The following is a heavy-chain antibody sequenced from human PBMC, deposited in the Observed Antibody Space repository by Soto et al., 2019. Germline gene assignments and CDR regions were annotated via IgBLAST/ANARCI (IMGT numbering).Heavy chain of an antibody. CDR3: AKVRQYPRDYFHY. Sequence: EVKLLESGGGLVQPGGSLRLSCGVSGFTVTSNGVSWVRQAPGKGLEWVSAISPNGQGIWYADSVKGRFTISKDISRNTVFLQMDSLRADDTAVYYCAKVRQYPRDYFHYWGQGTLVTVPS. CDR1: GFTVTSNG. D-gene: IGHD4-4*01. CDR2: ISPNGQGI. J-gene: IGHJ4*02. V-gene: IGHV3-23*01.